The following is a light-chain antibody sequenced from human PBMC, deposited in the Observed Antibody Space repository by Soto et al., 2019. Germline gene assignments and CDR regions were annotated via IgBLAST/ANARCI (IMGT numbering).Light chain of an antibody. CDR2: DAS. J-gene: IGKJ1*01. V-gene: IGKV1-5*01. CDR1: QSIGVW. Sequence: DIQMTQSPSTLSSSVGDRVTITCRASQSIGVWLAWYQQKPGRAPKLLIYDASTLQRGVPARFSGSGSGTEFTLNISSLQPEDFATYSCQQYDISSGTFGQGTKVAIK. CDR3: QQYDISSGT.